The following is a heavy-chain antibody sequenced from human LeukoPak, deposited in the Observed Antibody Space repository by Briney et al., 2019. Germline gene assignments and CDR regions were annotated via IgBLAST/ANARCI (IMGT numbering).Heavy chain of an antibody. D-gene: IGHD3-10*01. CDR1: GGSFSSYY. J-gene: IGHJ5*02. V-gene: IGHV4-34*01. Sequence: SETLSLTCAVYGGSFSSYYWSWIRQPPGKGLEWIGEINHSGSTNYNPSLKSRVTISVDTSKNQFSLKLSSVTAADTAVYYCARGFRGVLERWFDPWGQGTLVTVSS. CDR3: ARGFRGVLERWFDP. CDR2: INHSGST.